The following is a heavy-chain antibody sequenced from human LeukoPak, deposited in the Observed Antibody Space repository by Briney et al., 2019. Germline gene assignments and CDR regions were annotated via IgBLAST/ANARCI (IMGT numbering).Heavy chain of an antibody. CDR3: FAGSYGGNDY. CDR1: GFTFGSYA. V-gene: IGHV3-30-3*01. J-gene: IGHJ4*02. Sequence: GGSRSLSWAASGFTFGSYARHWVGQAPARGLEWVAVISYDGSNKYYADSVKGRFTISRDNSKNTLYLQMNSLRAEDTAVYYCFAGSYGGNDYWGQGTLVTVSS. CDR2: ISYDGSNK. D-gene: IGHD4-23*01.